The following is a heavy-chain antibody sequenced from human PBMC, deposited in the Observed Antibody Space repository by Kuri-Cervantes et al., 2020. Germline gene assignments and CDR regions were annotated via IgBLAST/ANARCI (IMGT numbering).Heavy chain of an antibody. D-gene: IGHD1-26*01. CDR1: GFTLSDHY. CDR2: IKGDGSEK. Sequence: GESLKISCAAYGFTLSDHYMSWIRQAPGKGLEWVANIKGDGSEKYYVDSVKGRFTISRDNAKNSLYLQMNSLRAEGTAVYYCVSGQSPDYWGRGTQVTVSS. CDR3: VSGQSPDY. J-gene: IGHJ4*02. V-gene: IGHV3-7*01.